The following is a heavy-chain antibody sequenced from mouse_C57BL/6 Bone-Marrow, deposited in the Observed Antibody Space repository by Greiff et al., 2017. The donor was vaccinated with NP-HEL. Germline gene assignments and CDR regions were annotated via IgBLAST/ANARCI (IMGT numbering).Heavy chain of an antibody. CDR1: GYTFTDYN. Sequence: VQLKQSGPELVKPGASVKMSCKASGYTFTDYNMHWVKQSHGKSLEWIGYINPNNGGTSYNQKFKGKATLTVNKSSSTAYMELRSLTSEDSAVYYCARRGAYGSYAMDYWGQGTSVTVSS. CDR2: INPNNGGT. V-gene: IGHV1-22*01. D-gene: IGHD1-1*01. J-gene: IGHJ4*01. CDR3: ARRGAYGSYAMDY.